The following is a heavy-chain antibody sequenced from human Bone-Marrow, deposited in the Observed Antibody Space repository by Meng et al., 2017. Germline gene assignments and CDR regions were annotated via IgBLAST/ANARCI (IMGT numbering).Heavy chain of an antibody. CDR2: IYYSGST. CDR3: AREVSPYYYGSGSENWFDP. D-gene: IGHD3-10*01. Sequence: VQLQGPGPGLVGPSETLSLPCTVSGGSVSSGSYYWSWIRQPPGKGLEWIGYIYYSGSTNYNPSLKSRVTISVDTSKNQFSLKLSSVTAADTAVYYCAREVSPYYYGSGSENWFDPWGQGTLVTVSS. J-gene: IGHJ5*02. V-gene: IGHV4-61*01. CDR1: GGSVSSGSYY.